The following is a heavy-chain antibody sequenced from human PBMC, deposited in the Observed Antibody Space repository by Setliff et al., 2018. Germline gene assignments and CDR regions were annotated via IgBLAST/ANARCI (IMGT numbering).Heavy chain of an antibody. CDR3: ARVGVPAVGLYFDY. V-gene: IGHV3-33*01. D-gene: IGHD2-8*01. CDR1: GLTFRSYG. Sequence: GSLRPSCAAFGLTFRSYGMPWVRPAPGNGLGWVAVIWYVGSNKYYADSVKGRFTISRDNAKNSLFLQLNSLRPEDTAVYYCARVGVPAVGLYFDYWGQGTLVTVSS. CDR2: IWYVGSNK. J-gene: IGHJ4*02.